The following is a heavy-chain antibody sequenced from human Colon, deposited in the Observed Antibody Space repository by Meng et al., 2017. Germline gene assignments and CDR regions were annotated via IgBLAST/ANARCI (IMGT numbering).Heavy chain of an antibody. CDR2: IFHAGNT. J-gene: IGHJ4*02. CDR3: ARDFHSTMTVFDS. D-gene: IGHD3-22*01. V-gene: IGHV4-4*02. Sequence: VQLQETGPGLVKPSGTLPLTCAVSGGSITNDNWWSWVRQPPGKGLEWIGEIFHAGNTNYNPSLKSRVTMSLDKSKNQFSLTLTSVTAADTAVYYCARDFHSTMTVFDSWGQGTLVTVSS. CDR1: GGSITNDNW.